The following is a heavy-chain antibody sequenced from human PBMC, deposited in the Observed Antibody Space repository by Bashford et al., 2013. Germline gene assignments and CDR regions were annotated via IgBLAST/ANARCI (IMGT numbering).Heavy chain of an antibody. Sequence: SVKVSAGSEXPSAAMLSAGCDRAPRTRALSGWEGVIPIFGTANYAQKFQGRVTITADESTSTAYMELSSLRSEDTAVYYCARQNYYYYYMDVWGKGTTVTVSS. V-gene: IGHV1-69*13. CDR1: XPSAAML. J-gene: IGHJ6*03. CDR3: ARQNYYYYYMDV. CDR2: VIPIFGTA.